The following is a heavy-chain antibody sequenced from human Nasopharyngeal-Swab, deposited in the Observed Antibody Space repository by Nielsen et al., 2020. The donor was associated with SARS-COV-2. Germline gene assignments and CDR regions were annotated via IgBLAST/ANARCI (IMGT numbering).Heavy chain of an antibody. Sequence: GGSLRLSCAASGFTFSSYGMHWVRQAPGKGLEWVAFIRYDGSNKYYADSVKGRFTISRDNSKNTPYLQMNSLRAEDTAVYYCAKKTQSRFLGYMDVWGKGTTVTVSS. J-gene: IGHJ6*03. CDR3: AKKTQSRFLGYMDV. CDR2: IRYDGSNK. D-gene: IGHD3-3*01. V-gene: IGHV3-30*02. CDR1: GFTFSSYG.